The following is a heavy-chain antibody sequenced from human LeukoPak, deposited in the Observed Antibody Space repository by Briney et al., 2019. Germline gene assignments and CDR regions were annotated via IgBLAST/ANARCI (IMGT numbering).Heavy chain of an antibody. CDR2: ISSSSSYI. D-gene: IGHD5-24*01. CDR1: GFTFSSYC. CDR3: AREGVDGAFDI. J-gene: IGHJ3*02. V-gene: IGHV3-21*01. Sequence: GGCLRLSCAASGFTFSSYCMNWVRQAPGKGLEWVSSISSSSSYIYYADSVKGRFTISRDNAKNSLYLQMNSLRAEDTAVYYCAREGVDGAFDIWGQGTMVTVSS.